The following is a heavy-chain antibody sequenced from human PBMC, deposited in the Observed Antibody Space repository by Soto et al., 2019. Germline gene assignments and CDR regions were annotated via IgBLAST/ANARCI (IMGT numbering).Heavy chain of an antibody. CDR3: ARGDREDFAVVVGARPGEYGIDI. V-gene: IGHV3-30-3*01. CDR2: IAYDGSNK. CDR1: GFTFSNYA. D-gene: IGHD2-15*01. Sequence: GGSLRLSCAASGFTFSNYAMHWVRQAPGKGLECLAVIAYDGSNKFYRDSVKGRFTISRDNSKNTLYLHMNSLRSEDTAVYYCARGDREDFAVVVGARPGEYGIDIWGQGTTVTVSS. J-gene: IGHJ6*02.